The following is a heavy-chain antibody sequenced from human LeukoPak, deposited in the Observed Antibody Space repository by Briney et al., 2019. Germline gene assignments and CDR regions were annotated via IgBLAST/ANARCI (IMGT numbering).Heavy chain of an antibody. Sequence: PGGSLRVSCAASVFTFSIYAMRWVRQAPGKGLEWVSAIRGSGGITFYADSVKGRFTISRDNSKNTVYLQMNSLRAEDTAVYHCAKGRLGGSWYYSFDNWGQGTLVTVST. CDR3: AKGRLGGSWYYSFDN. D-gene: IGHD2-15*01. J-gene: IGHJ4*02. V-gene: IGHV3-23*01. CDR1: VFTFSIYA. CDR2: IRGSGGIT.